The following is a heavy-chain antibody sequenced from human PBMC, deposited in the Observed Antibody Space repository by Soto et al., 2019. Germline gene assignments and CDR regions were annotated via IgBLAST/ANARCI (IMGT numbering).Heavy chain of an antibody. J-gene: IGHJ6*02. CDR1: GFTVSNHA. V-gene: IGHV3-23*01. CDR3: TRVLRYFDTPYGMDA. Sequence: EVQLLESGEGLVQPGGSLKLSCAASGFTVSNHAMSWVRQAPGKGLEWVSGIGGSGRNTYYEDSVRGLFTISRENSQNTLFMQMNRLRAETTAEYYCTRVLRYFDTPYGMDAWGQGTTVTVSS. D-gene: IGHD3-9*01. CDR2: IGGSGRNT.